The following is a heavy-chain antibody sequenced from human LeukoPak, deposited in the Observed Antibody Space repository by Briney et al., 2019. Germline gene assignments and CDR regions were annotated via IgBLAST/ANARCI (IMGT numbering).Heavy chain of an antibody. Sequence: GASVNVSCKASGGTFSSYAISWVRQAPGQGLEWMGGIIPIFGTANYAQKFQGRVTITADESTSTAYMELSSLRSEDTAVYYCARGVVDTAMEAPFDYWGQGTLVTVSS. CDR1: GGTFSSYA. CDR3: ARGVVDTAMEAPFDY. V-gene: IGHV1-69*13. CDR2: IIPIFGTA. J-gene: IGHJ4*02. D-gene: IGHD5-18*01.